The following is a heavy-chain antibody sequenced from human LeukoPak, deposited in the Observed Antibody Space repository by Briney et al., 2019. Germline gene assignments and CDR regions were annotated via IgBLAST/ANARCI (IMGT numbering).Heavy chain of an antibody. D-gene: IGHD2-8*01. CDR2: MWADGNRK. CDR1: GFTLRYFG. Sequence: GRSLRLSCAVSGFTLRYFGIHWVRQAPGKGLEWVAVMWADGNRKYYGDSVKGRFSVFRDDSTNTVFLQMNSLRPEDTAVYYCTSLSDAIESRGTRNYWGQGTLVTVSS. V-gene: IGHV3-33*02. CDR3: TSLSDAIESRGTRNY. J-gene: IGHJ4*02.